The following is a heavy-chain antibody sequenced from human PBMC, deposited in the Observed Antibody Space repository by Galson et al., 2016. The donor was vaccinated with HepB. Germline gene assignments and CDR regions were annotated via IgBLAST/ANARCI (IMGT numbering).Heavy chain of an antibody. CDR3: ATNNSYVYVH. Sequence: SLRLSCAASGFTFSTHAMSWVRQAPGKGLEWVSAISGTGDGRDYADSVKGRFTISRDNLKNTVHLQMDSLRAEATALYYCATNNSYVYVHWGQGALVTVSS. CDR1: GFTFSTHA. CDR2: ISGTGDGR. V-gene: IGHV3-23*01. D-gene: IGHD5-18*01. J-gene: IGHJ4*02.